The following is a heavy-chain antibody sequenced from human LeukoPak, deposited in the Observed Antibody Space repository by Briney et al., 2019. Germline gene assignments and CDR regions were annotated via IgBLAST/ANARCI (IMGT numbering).Heavy chain of an antibody. D-gene: IGHD3-10*01. CDR2: INHSGST. Sequence: SETLSLTCAVYGGSSSGYYWSWIRQPPGKGLEWIGEINHSGSTNYNPSLKSRVTISVDTSKNQFSLKLSSVTAADTAVYYCARPMVRGVRRPFDYWGQGTLVTVSS. J-gene: IGHJ4*02. CDR3: ARPMVRGVRRPFDY. V-gene: IGHV4-34*01. CDR1: GGSSSGYY.